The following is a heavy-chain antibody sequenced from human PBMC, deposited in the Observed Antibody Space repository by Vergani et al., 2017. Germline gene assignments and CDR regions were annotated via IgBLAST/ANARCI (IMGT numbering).Heavy chain of an antibody. V-gene: IGHV3-23*04. D-gene: IGHD5-12*01. Sequence: DVDLVESGGGFVQPGGSRRLSCAASGFSFRTFSMFWVRQPPGKGLAWVSTITYNGGRTYYADSVTGRFTISRDNSKNTLFLQLKTLRAEDTGVYYCAKDYNIMGALHYWGQGTLVAVSS. CDR3: AKDYNIMGALHY. CDR2: ITYNGGRT. CDR1: GFSFRTFS. J-gene: IGHJ4*02.